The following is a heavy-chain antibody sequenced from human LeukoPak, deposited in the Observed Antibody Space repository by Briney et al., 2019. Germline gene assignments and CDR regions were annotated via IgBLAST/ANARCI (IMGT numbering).Heavy chain of an antibody. Sequence: ASVKVSCKASGYTFTSYYMHWVRQAPGQGLEWMGIINPSGGSTSYAQKFQGRVTMTRDTSTSTVYMELSSLRSEDTAVYCCARGYCSSTSCYLDYYGMDVWGQGTTVTVSS. CDR1: GYTFTSYY. CDR3: ARGYCSSTSCYLDYYGMDV. CDR2: INPSGGST. J-gene: IGHJ6*02. V-gene: IGHV1-46*01. D-gene: IGHD2-2*01.